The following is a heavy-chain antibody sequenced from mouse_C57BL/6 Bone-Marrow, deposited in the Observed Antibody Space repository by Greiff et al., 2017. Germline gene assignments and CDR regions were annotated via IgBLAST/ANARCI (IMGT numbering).Heavy chain of an antibody. D-gene: IGHD2-1*01. J-gene: IGHJ3*01. V-gene: IGHV1-55*01. CDR3: APLYPPFAC. CDR1: GYTFTSYW. CDR2: IYPGSGST. Sequence: QVQLQQSGAELVKPGASVKMSCKASGYTFTSYWITWVKQRPGQGLEWIGDIYPGSGSTNYNEKFKSKATLTADTSSNTAYMQLSSLTSEDSAVYYCAPLYPPFACWGQGTLVTVSA.